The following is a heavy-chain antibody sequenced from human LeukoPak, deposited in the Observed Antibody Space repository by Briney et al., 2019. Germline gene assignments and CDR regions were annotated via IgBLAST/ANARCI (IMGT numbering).Heavy chain of an antibody. CDR1: GGTFSSYA. Sequence: SVKVSCKASGGTFSSYAISWVRQAPGQGLEWMGRIFPTFATANSAQKFQGRVTITADESTSTAYMELSSLRSEDTAVYYCARESGSYEAYFDYWGQGTLVTVSS. CDR2: IFPTFATA. D-gene: IGHD1-26*01. CDR3: ARESGSYEAYFDY. J-gene: IGHJ4*02. V-gene: IGHV1-69*13.